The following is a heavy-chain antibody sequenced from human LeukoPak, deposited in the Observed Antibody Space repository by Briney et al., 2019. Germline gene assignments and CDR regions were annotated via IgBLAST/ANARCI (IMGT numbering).Heavy chain of an antibody. CDR3: ASSRGFPYDYVWGSYRYNFDY. Sequence: SETLSLTCAVYGGSFSGYYWSWIRQPPGKGLEWIGEINHSGSTNYNPSLKSRVTISVDTSKNQFSLKLSSVTAADTAVYYCASSRGFPYDYVWGSYRYNFDYWGQGTLVTVSS. J-gene: IGHJ4*02. CDR1: GGSFSGYY. V-gene: IGHV4-34*01. D-gene: IGHD3-16*02. CDR2: INHSGST.